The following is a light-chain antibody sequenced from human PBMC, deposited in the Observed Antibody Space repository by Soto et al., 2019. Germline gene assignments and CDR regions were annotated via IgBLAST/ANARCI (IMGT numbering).Light chain of an antibody. CDR3: QLYGSSPKT. V-gene: IGKV3-15*01. CDR1: QSVSSN. Sequence: EIVMTQSPATLSVSPGERATLSCRASQSVSSNLAWYQQKPGQAPRLLIYGASTRATGIPARFSGSGSGTEFTLTISRLEPEDFAVYYCQLYGSSPKTFGQGTKVEV. J-gene: IGKJ1*01. CDR2: GAS.